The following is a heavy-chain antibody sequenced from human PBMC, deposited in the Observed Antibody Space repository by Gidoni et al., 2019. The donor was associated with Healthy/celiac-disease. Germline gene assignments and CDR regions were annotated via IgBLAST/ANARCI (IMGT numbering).Heavy chain of an antibody. CDR2: IRSKAYGGTT. V-gene: IGHV3-49*04. CDR3: TPPEHDYGGNYPYFQH. CDR1: GFTFVDYA. Sequence: EVQLVASGGGLVQPGRSLRLSCPASGFTFVDYAMRWVRQAPGKGLEWLGFIRSKAYGGTTEYAASVKGRFTISRDDSKSIAYLQMNSLKTEDTAVYYCTPPEHDYGGNYPYFQHWGQGTLVTVSS. J-gene: IGHJ1*01. D-gene: IGHD4-17*01.